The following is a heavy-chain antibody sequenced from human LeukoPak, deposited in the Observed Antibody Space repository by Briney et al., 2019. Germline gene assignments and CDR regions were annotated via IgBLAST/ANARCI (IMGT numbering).Heavy chain of an antibody. D-gene: IGHD4-17*01. CDR1: GYTFTGYY. CDR2: INPNSGGT. V-gene: IGHV1-2*02. J-gene: IGHJ4*02. Sequence: GASVKVSCKASGYTFTGYYMHWVRQAPGQGLEWMGWINPNSGGTNYAQKFQGRVTMTRDTSISTAYMELSRLRSDDTAVYYCARDSPMAYGDYVVDYWGQGTLVTVSS. CDR3: ARDSPMAYGDYVVDY.